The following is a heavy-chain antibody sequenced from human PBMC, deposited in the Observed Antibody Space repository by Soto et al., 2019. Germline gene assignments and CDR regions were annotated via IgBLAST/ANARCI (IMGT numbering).Heavy chain of an antibody. J-gene: IGHJ6*02. CDR3: ARGVVMLSGADSNYVYYYGMDV. CDR1: GYTFTSYG. D-gene: IGHD4-4*01. CDR2: ISAYNGNT. V-gene: IGHV1-18*01. Sequence: QVQLVQSGAEVKKPGASVKVSCKASGYTFTSYGISWVRQAPGQGLEWMGWISAYNGNTNYAQKLQGRVTMTTDTSTRTGYLGVGILSCDDTAVSYCARGVVMLSGADSNYVYYYGMDVWGQGTTVTVSS.